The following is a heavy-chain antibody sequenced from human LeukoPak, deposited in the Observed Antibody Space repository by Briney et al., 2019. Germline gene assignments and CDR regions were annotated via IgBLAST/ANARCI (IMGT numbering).Heavy chain of an antibody. V-gene: IGHV4-4*02. CDR1: GASISSTNW. CDR3: ARAQEGCSRASCYLEP. Sequence: KPSGTLSLTCAISGASISSTNWWTWVRQPPGKGLEWIGEMHHSGRTNYNPSLKSRITISVDKSKNQVFLRLNSVAAADTALYYCARAQEGCSRASCYLEPWGQGTLVTVSS. J-gene: IGHJ5*02. CDR2: MHHSGRT. D-gene: IGHD2-2*01.